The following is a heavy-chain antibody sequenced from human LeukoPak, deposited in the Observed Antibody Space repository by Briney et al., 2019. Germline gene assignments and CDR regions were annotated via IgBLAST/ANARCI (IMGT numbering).Heavy chain of an antibody. V-gene: IGHV3-9*03. CDR2: ISWNSGSI. CDR1: GFTFDDYA. CDR3: KQETAYDILTGYTR. J-gene: IGHJ4*02. D-gene: IGHD3-9*01. Sequence: SLILSWASSGFTFDDYAMHWVRQAPGKGLEWVSGISWNSGSIGYADSVKGRFTISRDNAKNSLYLQMNSLRAEDMALYFFKQETAYDILTGYTRWGQGTLVTVSS.